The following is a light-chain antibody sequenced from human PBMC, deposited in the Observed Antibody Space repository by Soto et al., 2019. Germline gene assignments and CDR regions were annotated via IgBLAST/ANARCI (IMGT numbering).Light chain of an antibody. V-gene: IGKV3-20*01. CDR3: QQYGSSYT. CDR2: GTS. J-gene: IGKJ3*01. CDR1: QSVRSNY. Sequence: EIVLTQSPGTLSLSPGERATLSCRASQSVRSNYLAWYQQQPGQAPRLLIYGTSTRATGIPDRFSGSVSGTDFTLTFSRLEPEDFAGYYCQQYGSSYTFGPGTKVEIK.